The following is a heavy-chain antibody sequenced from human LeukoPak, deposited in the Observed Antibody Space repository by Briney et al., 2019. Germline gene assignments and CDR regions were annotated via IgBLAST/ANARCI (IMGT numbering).Heavy chain of an antibody. J-gene: IGHJ5*02. CDR2: ISYTGNT. CDR1: GASINSTNFY. CDR3: ARQGTMTRGGYWLDP. Sequence: PSETLSLTCTVSGASINSTNFYWSWLRQPPGTGLESIGSISYTGNTYSNPSLNSRVTMSVDTSKNQFSLKLSSVTAADTAVYYCARQGTMTRGGYWLDPWGQGTLVTVSS. V-gene: IGHV4-39*01. D-gene: IGHD3-10*01.